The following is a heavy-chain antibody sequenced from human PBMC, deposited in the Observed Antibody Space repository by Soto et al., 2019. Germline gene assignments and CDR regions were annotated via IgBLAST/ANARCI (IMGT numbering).Heavy chain of an antibody. J-gene: IGHJ4*03. CDR1: GDSIMTSPYD. CDR2: IYYRGNT. D-gene: IGHD1-1*01. CDR3: LRGAATTAIDIFSRF. Sequence: PSESLARTSRISGDSIMTSPYDRGWSRQPPGKGLEWIGSIYYRGNTYYNPSLQTRVTISLDKSKSQFSLKLNSVTAADSAVYFFLRGAATTAIDIFSRFCGHGALV. V-gene: IGHV4-39*01.